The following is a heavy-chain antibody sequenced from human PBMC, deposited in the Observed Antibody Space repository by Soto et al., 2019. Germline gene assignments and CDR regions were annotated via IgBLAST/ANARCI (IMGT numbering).Heavy chain of an antibody. CDR1: GFTFSSCD. J-gene: IGHJ4*02. CDR3: ARAPYDSSGYYYDY. V-gene: IGHV3-13*05. Sequence: GGSLRLSCAASGFTFSSCDMHWVRQATGKGLEWVSAIGTAGDPYYPGSVKGRFTISRENAKNSLYLQMNSLRAGDTAVYYCARAPYDSSGYYYDYWGQGTLVTASS. D-gene: IGHD3-22*01. CDR2: IGTAGDP.